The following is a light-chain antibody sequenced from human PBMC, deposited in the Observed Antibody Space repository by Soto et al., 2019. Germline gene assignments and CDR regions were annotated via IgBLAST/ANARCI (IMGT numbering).Light chain of an antibody. CDR2: GNT. CDR3: QSYDSSLSSSV. Sequence: QSVLTQPPSVSGAPGQRVTISCTGSSSNIGAGYDVHWYQHLPGTAPKLLIYGNTNRPSGVPDRFSGSKSDTSASLAITGLQAEDEADYYCQSYDSSLSSSVFGGGTKLTVL. J-gene: IGLJ3*02. V-gene: IGLV1-40*01. CDR1: SSNIGAGYD.